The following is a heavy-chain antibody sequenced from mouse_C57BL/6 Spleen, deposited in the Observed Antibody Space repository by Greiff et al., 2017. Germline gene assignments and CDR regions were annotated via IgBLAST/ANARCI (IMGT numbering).Heavy chain of an antibody. V-gene: IGHV5-17*01. Sequence: EVMLVESGGGLVKPGGSLKLSCAASGFTFSDYGMHWVRQAPEKGLEWVAYISSGSSTIYYADTVKGRFTISRDNAKNTLFLQMTSLRSEDTAMYYCARAYYGSSPFYAMDYWGQGTSVTVSS. D-gene: IGHD1-1*01. J-gene: IGHJ4*01. CDR1: GFTFSDYG. CDR3: ARAYYGSSPFYAMDY. CDR2: ISSGSSTI.